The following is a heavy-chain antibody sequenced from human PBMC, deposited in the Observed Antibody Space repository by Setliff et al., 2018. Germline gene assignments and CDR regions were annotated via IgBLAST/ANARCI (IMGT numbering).Heavy chain of an antibody. Sequence: ASVKVSCKASGYTFTSYGFSWVRQAPGQGLEWMGWMNAGNGNTEYSQKFKGRVTLSRDTSANIAYMELRSLTSEDTAVYYCARGRAHYYFSGSFMDYWGQGTLVTVSS. V-gene: IGHV1-3*01. CDR2: MNAGNGNT. CDR3: ARGRAHYYFSGSFMDY. J-gene: IGHJ4*02. D-gene: IGHD3-10*01. CDR1: GYTFTSYG.